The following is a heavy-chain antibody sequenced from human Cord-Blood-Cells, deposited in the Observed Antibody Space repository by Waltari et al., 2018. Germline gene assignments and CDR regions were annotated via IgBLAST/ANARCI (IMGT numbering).Heavy chain of an antibody. CDR1: GYTFTGYY. CDR3: ASGKGLGWFDP. D-gene: IGHD3-9*01. J-gene: IGHJ5*02. CDR2: INPNSGVN. V-gene: IGHV1-2*02. Sequence: QVQLVQSGAEVKKPGASVKVSCKASGYTFTGYYMHWVRQAPGQGLEWMGGINPNSGVNNYAQKFQGRVTMTRDTSISTAYMELSRLRSDDTAVYYCASGKGLGWFDPWGQGTLVTVSS.